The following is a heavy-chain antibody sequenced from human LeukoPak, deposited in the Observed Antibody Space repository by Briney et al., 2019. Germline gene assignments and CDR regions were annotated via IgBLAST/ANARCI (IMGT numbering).Heavy chain of an antibody. Sequence: SETLSLTCTVSGGSISNYFWSWIRQPPGKGLEWIGFIYYSGTTHYNPSLKSRVTMSVATSNNQFSLRLSSVTAADTAIYYCARHSGASPHYFDYWGQGALVTVSS. CDR3: ARHSGASPHYFDY. CDR1: GGSISNYF. D-gene: IGHD1-26*01. V-gene: IGHV4-59*08. J-gene: IGHJ4*02. CDR2: IYYSGTT.